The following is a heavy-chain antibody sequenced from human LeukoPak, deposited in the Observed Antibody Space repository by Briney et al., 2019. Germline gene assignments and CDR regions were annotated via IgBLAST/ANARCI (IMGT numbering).Heavy chain of an antibody. CDR1: GGTFSSYA. V-gene: IGHV1-69*13. CDR2: IIPIFGTA. D-gene: IGHD6-6*01. CDR3: ARVPSSGYYYYYMDV. Sequence: ASVKVSCKASGGTFSSYAISWVRQAPGQGLEWMGGIIPIFGTANYAQKFQGRVTITADESTSTAYMELSSLRSEDTAVYYCARVPSSGYYYYYMDVWGKGTTVTISS. J-gene: IGHJ6*03.